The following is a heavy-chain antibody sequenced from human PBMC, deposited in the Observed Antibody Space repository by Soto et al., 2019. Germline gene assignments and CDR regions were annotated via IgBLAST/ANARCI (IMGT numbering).Heavy chain of an antibody. Sequence: GGSLRLSCAASGFTFSSYAMSWVRQAPGKGLEWVSAISGSGVNTYYADSVKGRFTISRDSSKNTLYLQMNSLRAEDTAVYYCAKDHRSSGSGSYSEFDYWGQGTLVTVSS. D-gene: IGHD3-10*01. V-gene: IGHV3-23*01. CDR2: ISGSGVNT. J-gene: IGHJ4*02. CDR3: AKDHRSSGSGSYSEFDY. CDR1: GFTFSSYA.